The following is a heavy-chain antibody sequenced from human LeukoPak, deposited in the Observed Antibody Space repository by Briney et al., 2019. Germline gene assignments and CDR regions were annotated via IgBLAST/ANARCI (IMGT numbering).Heavy chain of an antibody. CDR2: VNRDGSET. CDR3: ARNNGMDV. J-gene: IGHJ6*02. CDR1: GFTLSNHW. V-gene: IGHV3-7*03. Sequence: GGSLRLSCAASGFTLSNHWMTWVRQVPGRGPEWAANVNRDGSETYYLDPVKGRFTISKDNAKNSLYLQMNSLRAEDTALYHCARNNGMDVWGQGTTVIVSS.